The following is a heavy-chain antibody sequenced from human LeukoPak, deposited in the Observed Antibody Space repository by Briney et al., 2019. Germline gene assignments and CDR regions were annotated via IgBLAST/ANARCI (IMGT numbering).Heavy chain of an antibody. CDR2: IWHDGSNK. Sequence: GGSLRLSCVASGFTSSANFMHWVRQAPGKGLEWVALIWHDGSNKYYADSVKDRFTISRDNSKNTLYLQMDSLRAEDTAVYYCARDRGYTYGHPFDYWGQGALVTVSS. V-gene: IGHV3-33*01. CDR1: GFTSSANF. D-gene: IGHD5-18*01. J-gene: IGHJ4*02. CDR3: ARDRGYTYGHPFDY.